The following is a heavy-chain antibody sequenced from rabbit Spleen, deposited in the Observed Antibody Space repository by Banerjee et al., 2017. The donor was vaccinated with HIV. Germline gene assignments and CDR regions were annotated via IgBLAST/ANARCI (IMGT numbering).Heavy chain of an antibody. CDR1: GFDLSSYYY. CDR3: ARDLAGVIGWNLNL. J-gene: IGHJ4*01. CDR2: LYTDVLTT. Sequence: QSLEESGGGLVKPGGTLTLTCKASGFDLSSYYYLCWVRQAPGKGLEWIGCLYTDVLTTWYASWVNGRFTISKASSTTVTLQMTSLTVADTATYFCARDLAGVIGWNLNLWGPGTLVTVS. D-gene: IGHD4-1*01. V-gene: IGHV1S40*01.